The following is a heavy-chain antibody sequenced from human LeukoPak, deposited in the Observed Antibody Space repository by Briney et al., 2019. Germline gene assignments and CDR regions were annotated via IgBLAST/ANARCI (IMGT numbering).Heavy chain of an antibody. V-gene: IGHV4-4*07. D-gene: IGHD1-1*01. CDR2: TYTSGST. CDR1: GGSISSYY. J-gene: IGHJ4*02. CDR3: ARGPGTSWFDY. Sequence: PSETLSLTCTVSGGSISSYYWSWIRQPAGKGLEWIGRTYTSGSTNYNPSLKSRVTMSVDTSKNQFSLTLSSVSAADTAVYYCARGPGTSWFDYWGQGTLVTVSS.